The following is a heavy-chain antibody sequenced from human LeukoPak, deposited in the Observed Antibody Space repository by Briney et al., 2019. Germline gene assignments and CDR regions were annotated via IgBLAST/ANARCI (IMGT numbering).Heavy chain of an antibody. CDR2: IIPILDVT. J-gene: IGHJ4*02. CDR1: GGTFTNYA. D-gene: IGHD3-9*01. CDR3: ARGGGVDIFTGFQY. V-gene: IGHV1-69*04. Sequence: RAPVKVSCKASGGTFTNYAINWVRQAPGQGLEWMGRIIPILDVTNYAQKFQGRVTITADQSTSTAYMELSSLRSEDTAVYYCARGGGVDIFTGFQYWGQGTLVTVSS.